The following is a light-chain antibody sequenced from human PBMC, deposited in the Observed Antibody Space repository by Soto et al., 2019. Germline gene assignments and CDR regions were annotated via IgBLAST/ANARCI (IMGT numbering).Light chain of an antibody. CDR1: QSVSRSY. V-gene: IGKV3-20*01. CDR3: QQYGSPYT. J-gene: IGKJ2*01. Sequence: EIVLTQSPGTLSLSPGERATLSCRASQSVSRSYLAWYQQKPGQAPRLLVYGASSRATGIPDRFSGSGPGTDFTLTISRLEPEDFAVYYCQQYGSPYTFGQGTKLEIK. CDR2: GAS.